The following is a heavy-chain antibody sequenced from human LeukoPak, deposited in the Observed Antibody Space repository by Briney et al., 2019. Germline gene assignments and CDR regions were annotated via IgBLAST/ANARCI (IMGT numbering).Heavy chain of an antibody. CDR1: GFTFSSYA. V-gene: IGHV3-23*01. D-gene: IGHD3-10*01. J-gene: IGHJ5*02. Sequence: GGSLRLSCAASGFTFSSYAMSWVRQAPGKGLEWVSAISGSGGSTYYADSVKGRFTISRDNSKNTLYLQMNSLRAEDTAVCYCAKFRFGELSANWFDPWGQGTLVTVSS. CDR2: ISGSGGST. CDR3: AKFRFGELSANWFDP.